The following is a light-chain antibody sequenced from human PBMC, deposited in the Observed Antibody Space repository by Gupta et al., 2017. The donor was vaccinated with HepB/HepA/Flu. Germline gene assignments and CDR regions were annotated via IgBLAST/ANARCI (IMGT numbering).Light chain of an antibody. CDR1: QGISSW. J-gene: IGKJ3*01. CDR3: QQDNSVHPHIFT. Sequence: DIQMTQSPSSVSASVGDRVTITCRASQGISSWLAWYQQKPGKAPKLLIYAASSLQSGVPSRFSGSGSGKDCTLTISSLQPEECANYYCQQDNSVHPHIFTFGHGTKVDIK. CDR2: AAS. V-gene: IGKV1-12*01.